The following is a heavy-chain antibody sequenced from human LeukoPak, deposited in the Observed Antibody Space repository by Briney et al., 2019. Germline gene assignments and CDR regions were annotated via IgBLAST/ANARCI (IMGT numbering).Heavy chain of an antibody. V-gene: IGHV3-7*05. CDR2: INQDGSDK. Sequence: GGSLKLSCAASAFTFSSSWMSWVRQAPGKGLEWVANINQDGSDKYYVDSVKGRFTTSRDNAKNSLYLQMSSLRAEDTAVYYCAREPAAGQGDWFDPWGQGTLVTVSS. D-gene: IGHD6-13*01. J-gene: IGHJ5*02. CDR1: AFTFSSSW. CDR3: AREPAAGQGDWFDP.